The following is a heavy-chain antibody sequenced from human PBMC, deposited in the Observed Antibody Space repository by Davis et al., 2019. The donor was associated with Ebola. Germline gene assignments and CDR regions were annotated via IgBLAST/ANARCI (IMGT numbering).Heavy chain of an antibody. CDR3: GRDPQSYDFWSGG. D-gene: IGHD3-3*01. J-gene: IGHJ4*02. V-gene: IGHV1-69*08. Sequence: AASVKVSCKASGGTFSSYTISWVRQAPGQGLEWMGNIILILDTSNYAQKFQGRVTLTADKSTNTAYMELSSLRSDDTAVYYCGRDPQSYDFWSGGWGQGTLVTVSS. CDR2: IILILDTS. CDR1: GGTFSSYT.